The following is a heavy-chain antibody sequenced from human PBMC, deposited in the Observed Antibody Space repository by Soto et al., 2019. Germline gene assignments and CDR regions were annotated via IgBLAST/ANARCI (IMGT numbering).Heavy chain of an antibody. CDR1: GCSIMSSSY. CDR2: IYSTGNT. Sequence: SETHSLTCTFSGCSIMSSSYWGWIRQPPGKGLEWIGSIYSTGNTYYNPSLNSQVTISVDTSKNQFSLNVISVTAADTAVYYCRRSSRYSTDVWGQGTTVTVSS. V-gene: IGHV4-39*01. J-gene: IGHJ6*02. D-gene: IGHD6-13*01. CDR3: RRSSRYSTDV.